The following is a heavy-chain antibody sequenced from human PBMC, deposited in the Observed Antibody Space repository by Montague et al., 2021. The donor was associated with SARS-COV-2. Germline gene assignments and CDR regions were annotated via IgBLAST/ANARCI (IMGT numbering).Heavy chain of an antibody. CDR3: ARLLRVRGYWGLDV. CDR1: GDSFSGYY. J-gene: IGHJ6*02. CDR2: INDHGSS. Sequence: SETLSLTCTVYGDSFSGYYYSWIRQAPGRGLEWIGEINDHGSSNYNPSLRSRVAISVDTSQNQISLNLSSVTAADTAVYYCARLLRVRGYWGLDVWGHGTTVIVSS. V-gene: IGHV4-34*01. D-gene: IGHD3-10*01.